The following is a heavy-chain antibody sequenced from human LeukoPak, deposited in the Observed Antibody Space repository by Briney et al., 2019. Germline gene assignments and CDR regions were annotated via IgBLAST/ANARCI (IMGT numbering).Heavy chain of an antibody. CDR3: ARGPAHIVVVPAAMPARGDY. CDR1: GYTFTSYY. J-gene: IGHJ4*02. CDR2: INPSGGST. Sequence: GASVKVSCKASGYTFTSYYMHWVRQAPGQGLEWMGIINPSGGSTSYAQKFQGRVTMTRNTSISTAYMELSSLRSEDTAVYYCARGPAHIVVVPAAMPARGDYWGQGTLVTVSS. V-gene: IGHV1-46*01. D-gene: IGHD2-2*01.